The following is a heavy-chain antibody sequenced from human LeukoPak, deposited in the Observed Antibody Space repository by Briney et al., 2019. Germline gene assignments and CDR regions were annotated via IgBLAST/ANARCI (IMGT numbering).Heavy chain of an antibody. Sequence: PSETLSLTCTVCGGFISSDYWSWIRQPAGKGLEWIGRIYTSGSTNYNPSLKSRVTMSVDTSKNQFSPKLSSVTAADTAVYYCTGTEGYAFGPYWGQGTLVTVSS. CDR1: GGFISSDY. J-gene: IGHJ4*02. CDR3: TGTEGYAFGPY. D-gene: IGHD1-14*01. CDR2: IYTSGST. V-gene: IGHV4-4*07.